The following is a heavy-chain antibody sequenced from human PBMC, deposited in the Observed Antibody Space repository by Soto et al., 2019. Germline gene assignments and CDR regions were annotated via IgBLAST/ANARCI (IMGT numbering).Heavy chain of an antibody. CDR1: GFTFSSYS. CDR3: ASYPYSGSTVAFDI. Sequence: GGSLRLSCAASGFTFSSYSMNWVRQAPGKGLEWVSYISSSSSTIYYADSVKGRFTISRDNAKNSLYLQMNSLRDEDTAVYYCASYPYSGSTVAFDIWGQRTMVTVSS. CDR2: ISSSSSTI. D-gene: IGHD1-26*01. J-gene: IGHJ3*02. V-gene: IGHV3-48*02.